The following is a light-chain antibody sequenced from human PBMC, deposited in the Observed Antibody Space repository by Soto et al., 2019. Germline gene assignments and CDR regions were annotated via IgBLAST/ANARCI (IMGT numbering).Light chain of an antibody. CDR2: GAS. Sequence: EIVLTQSPGTMSLSPGERATLSCRASQSISSSYLAWYQQKPGQAPRLLIYGASSRATGIPDRFSGSGSGTDFTLTISRLVPEDFAVYYCQQYGSSPLFGQGTRLEI. J-gene: IGKJ5*01. CDR3: QQYGSSPL. CDR1: QSISSSY. V-gene: IGKV3-20*01.